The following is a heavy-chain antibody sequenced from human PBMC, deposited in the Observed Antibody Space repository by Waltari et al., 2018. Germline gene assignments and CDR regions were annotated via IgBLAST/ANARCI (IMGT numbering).Heavy chain of an antibody. Sequence: QVQLVQSGAEVKKPGASVKVSCKASGYTFTSYDINWVRQATGQGLEWMGWMNPNSGNTGYAQKFQGRVTITRDTSASTAYMELSSLRSEDTAVYYCARGSSSARGAFDIWGQGTMVTVSS. V-gene: IGHV1-8*03. D-gene: IGHD6-6*01. J-gene: IGHJ3*02. CDR3: ARGSSSARGAFDI. CDR2: MNPNSGNT. CDR1: GYTFTSYD.